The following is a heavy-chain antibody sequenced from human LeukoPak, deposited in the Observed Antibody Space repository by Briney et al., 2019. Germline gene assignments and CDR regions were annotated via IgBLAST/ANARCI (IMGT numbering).Heavy chain of an antibody. CDR3: AGDKETTGNRRPNWFDP. Sequence: SETLSLTCAVSGYSISSGYYWGWMRQPPGKGLQWIGSIFQRGYSYYNPSLKSRVTISVDTSRNQFSLKLSSVTAADTAVYYCAGDKETTGNRRPNWFDPWGQGTLVTVSS. CDR2: IFQRGYS. J-gene: IGHJ5*02. CDR1: GYSISSGYY. D-gene: IGHD1-1*01. V-gene: IGHV4-38-2*01.